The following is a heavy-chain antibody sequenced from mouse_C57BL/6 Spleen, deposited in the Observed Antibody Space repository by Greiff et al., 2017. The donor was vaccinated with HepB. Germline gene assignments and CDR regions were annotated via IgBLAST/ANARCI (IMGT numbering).Heavy chain of an antibody. CDR1: GYTFTSYW. Sequence: QVQLKESGAELVKPGASVKLSCKASGYTFTSYWMHWVKQRPGRGLEWIGRIDPNSGGTKYNEKFKSKATLTVDKPSSTAYMQLSSLTSEDSAVYYCARHWDGALYAMDYWGQGTSVTVSS. CDR3: ARHWDGALYAMDY. D-gene: IGHD4-1*01. V-gene: IGHV1-72*01. J-gene: IGHJ4*01. CDR2: IDPNSGGT.